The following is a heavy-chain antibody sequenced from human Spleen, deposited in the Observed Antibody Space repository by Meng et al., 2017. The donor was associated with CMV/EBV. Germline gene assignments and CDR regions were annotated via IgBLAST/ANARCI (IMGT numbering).Heavy chain of an antibody. CDR3: ARGMGSCTSSSCYLAY. D-gene: IGHD2-2*01. J-gene: IGHJ4*02. CDR1: GFTFSDYY. Sequence: GESLKISCAASGFTFSDYYMTWIRQAPGKGLEWVSYISYSGSTINYGDSVKGRFTVSRDNAKNSLYLQMSSLRADDTAVYYCARGMGSCTSSSCYLAYWGQGTLVTVSS. V-gene: IGHV3-11*01. CDR2: ISYSGSTI.